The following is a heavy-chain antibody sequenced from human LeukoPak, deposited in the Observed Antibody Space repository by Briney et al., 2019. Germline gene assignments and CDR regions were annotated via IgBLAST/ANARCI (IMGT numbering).Heavy chain of an antibody. CDR3: AKGSGVRHGSFDY. J-gene: IGHJ4*02. V-gene: IGHV3-7*03. CDR2: IREDGSEK. D-gene: IGHD1-26*01. CDR1: GFTFSSSW. Sequence: PGGSLRLSCAASGFTFSSSWMTWVRQAPGKGLEWVASIREDGSEKTSVDSVKGRFTISRDNAKNSLYLQMNSLRAEDTAFYYCAKGSGVRHGSFDYWGQGTLVTVSS.